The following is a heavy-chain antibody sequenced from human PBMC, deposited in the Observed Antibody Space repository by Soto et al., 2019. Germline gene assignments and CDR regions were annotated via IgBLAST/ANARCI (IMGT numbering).Heavy chain of an antibody. Sequence: QVPLVQSGAEVKKPGSSVKVFCKASGGTFSSYAISWVRQAPGQGLEWMGGIIPIFGTANYAQKFQGRVTITADESTSTAYMELSSLRSEDTAVYYCARVYYDSSGYYLHDAFDIWGQGTMVTVSS. V-gene: IGHV1-69*01. D-gene: IGHD3-22*01. CDR3: ARVYYDSSGYYLHDAFDI. CDR2: IIPIFGTA. J-gene: IGHJ3*02. CDR1: GGTFSSYA.